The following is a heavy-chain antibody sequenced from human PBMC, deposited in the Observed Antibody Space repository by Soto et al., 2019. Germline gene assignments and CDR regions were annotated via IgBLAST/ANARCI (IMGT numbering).Heavy chain of an antibody. D-gene: IGHD3-10*01. Sequence: ASVKVSCKASGYTFTSYGISWVRQAPGQGLEWMGWISAYNGNTNYAQKLQGRVTKTTDTSTSTAYMELRSLRSDDTAVYYCARDAGWFGESRWFDPWGQGTLVTVSS. CDR2: ISAYNGNT. CDR1: GYTFTSYG. CDR3: ARDAGWFGESRWFDP. J-gene: IGHJ5*02. V-gene: IGHV1-18*01.